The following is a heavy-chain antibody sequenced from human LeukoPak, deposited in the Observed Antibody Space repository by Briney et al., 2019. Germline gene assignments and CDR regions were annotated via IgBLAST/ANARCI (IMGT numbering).Heavy chain of an antibody. J-gene: IGHJ5*02. CDR2: IYYSGST. CDR3: ARQLIGYCSGGTCQLNWFDP. CDR1: GGSISSGDYY. D-gene: IGHD2-15*01. Sequence: SQTLSLTCTVSGGSISSGDYYWSWIRQPPGKGLEWIGYIYYSGSTYYNPSLKSRVTISVDTSRNQFSLKLSSVTAADTAVYYCARQLIGYCSGGTCQLNWFDPWGQGTLVTVSS. V-gene: IGHV4-30-4*01.